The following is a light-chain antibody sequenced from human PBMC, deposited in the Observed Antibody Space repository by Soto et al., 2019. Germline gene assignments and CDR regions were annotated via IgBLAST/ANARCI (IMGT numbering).Light chain of an antibody. CDR3: AAWDDSLSVVV. V-gene: IGLV1-47*01. CDR1: SSNIGSNY. CDR2: KNN. Sequence: QSVLTQPPSASGTPGQRVTISCSGSSSNIGSNYVYWYQQLPGTAPKLLIYKNNQRPSGVPDRFSGSTSGTSASLAISGLRSEDEADYYCAAWDDSLSVVVFGGGTKVTVL. J-gene: IGLJ2*01.